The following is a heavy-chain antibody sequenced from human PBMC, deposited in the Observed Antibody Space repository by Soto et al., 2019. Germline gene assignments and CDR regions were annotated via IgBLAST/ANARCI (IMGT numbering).Heavy chain of an antibody. D-gene: IGHD3-22*01. V-gene: IGHV3-21*01. CDR1: GITFSNYY. CDR3: AGTYDSLDD. CDR2: IDSSGSHT. J-gene: IGHJ4*02. Sequence: EVQMVESGGGLVKPGGSLRLSCAASGITFSNYYMNWVRQAPGKGLEWVSSIDSSGSHTFYADSVKGRFTISRDNAINSRDLQMNSLRAEDTAVYHCAGTYDSLDDWGQGTLVTVSS.